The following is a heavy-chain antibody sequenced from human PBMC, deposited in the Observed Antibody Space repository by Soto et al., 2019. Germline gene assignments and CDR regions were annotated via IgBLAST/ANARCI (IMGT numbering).Heavy chain of an antibody. J-gene: IGHJ4*02. CDR1: GYSFAGYW. CDR2: IDPSDSQT. V-gene: IGHV5-10-1*01. CDR3: ARQIYDSDTGPNFQYYFDS. D-gene: IGHD3-22*01. Sequence: GESLKISYKGSGYSFAGYWITWVRQKPGKGLEWMGRIDPSDSQTYYSPSFRGHVTISVTKSITTVFLQWSSLRASDTAMYYCARQIYDSDTGPNFQYYFDSWGQGTPVTVSS.